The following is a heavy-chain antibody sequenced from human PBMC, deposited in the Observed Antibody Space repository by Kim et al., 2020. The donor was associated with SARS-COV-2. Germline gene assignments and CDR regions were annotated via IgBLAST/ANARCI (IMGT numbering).Heavy chain of an antibody. J-gene: IGHJ5*02. D-gene: IGHD3-10*01. V-gene: IGHV3-11*06. CDR3: ARVVGSGSPLDP. Sequence: GGSLRLSCAASGFTFSDYNMSWVRQAPGKGLEWVSYISSTNSHTYYADSVKGRFTISRDNAKKSLYLQMNSLRAEDTAVYYCARVVGSGSPLDPWGQGTLVTVSS. CDR1: GFTFSDYN. CDR2: ISSTNSHT.